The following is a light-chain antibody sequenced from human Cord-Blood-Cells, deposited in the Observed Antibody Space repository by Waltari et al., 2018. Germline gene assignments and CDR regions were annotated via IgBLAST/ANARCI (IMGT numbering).Light chain of an antibody. CDR2: AAS. Sequence: DIQMTQSPSSLSASVGDRVTITCRASQVISNSLAWYKQKPGKAPKLLLYAASRLESGVPSRCRGSGFGTDYTLTISSLKPEDFATNYCQQYYSTPETFGQGTKLEIK. CDR3: QQYYSTPET. CDR1: QVISNS. V-gene: IGKV1-NL1*01. J-gene: IGKJ2*01.